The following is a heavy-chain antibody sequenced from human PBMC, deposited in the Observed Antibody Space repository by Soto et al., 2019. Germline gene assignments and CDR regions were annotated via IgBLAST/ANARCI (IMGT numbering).Heavy chain of an antibody. CDR3: ATDFYRDSGSP. D-gene: IGHD3-10*01. J-gene: IGHJ1*01. CDR1: GFTFSTFA. CDR2: IVGNGGVT. V-gene: IGHV3-23*01. Sequence: EVQLLESGGDLVRPGGSLRLSCAASGFTFSTFAMTWVRQAPGKGREWVSAIVGNGGVTFYADSVKGRSSISRDNSKNTLFLQMSSLRPEDTAVYYCATDFYRDSGSPWGQGTLVVVSS.